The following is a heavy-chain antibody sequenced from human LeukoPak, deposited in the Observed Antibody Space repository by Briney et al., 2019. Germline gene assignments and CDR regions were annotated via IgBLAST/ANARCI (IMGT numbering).Heavy chain of an antibody. CDR3: ARKIAAAGTLDY. CDR1: GGSISSYY. CDR2: IYYSGST. D-gene: IGHD6-13*01. Sequence: SETLSLTCTVSGGSISSYYWSWIRQPPGKGLEWIGYIYYSGSTNYNPSLKSRVTISVDTSKNQFSLKLSSVTAADTAVYYCARKIAAAGTLDYWGQGTLVTVSS. J-gene: IGHJ4*02. V-gene: IGHV4-59*01.